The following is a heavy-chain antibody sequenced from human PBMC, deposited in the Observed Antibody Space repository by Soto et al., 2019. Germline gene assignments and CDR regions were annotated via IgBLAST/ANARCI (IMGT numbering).Heavy chain of an antibody. CDR2: ISYDGSDK. Sequence: QVQLVESGGGVVQPGRSLRLSCAASGFTLSSYAMHWVRQAPGKGLEWVALISYDGSDKDYADSVKGRFTISRENSRNTICLQMNRLRAEDTAVYYCARDYYKYYDSSGYCRSPAYWGQGTLVTVSS. CDR1: GFTLSSYA. V-gene: IGHV3-30-3*01. CDR3: ARDYYKYYDSSGYCRSPAY. D-gene: IGHD3-22*01. J-gene: IGHJ4*02.